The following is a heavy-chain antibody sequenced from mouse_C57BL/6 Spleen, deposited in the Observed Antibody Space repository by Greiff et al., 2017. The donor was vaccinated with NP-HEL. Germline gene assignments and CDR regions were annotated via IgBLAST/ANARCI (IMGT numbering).Heavy chain of an antibody. V-gene: IGHV1S81*02. J-gene: IGHJ2*01. CDR3: ARIKKLRATYFDS. Sequence: QVQLQQSGAELVKAGASVKMSCKASGYTFTSYWMHWVKQRLGPGLEWFAETNPTNGRTYYNEKFKSKATLTVDKSSSTAYMLLSGPTFEDSAVYYWARIKKLRATYFDSWGQGTTLTGSS. D-gene: IGHD3-1*01. CDR2: TNPTNGRT. CDR1: GYTFTSYW.